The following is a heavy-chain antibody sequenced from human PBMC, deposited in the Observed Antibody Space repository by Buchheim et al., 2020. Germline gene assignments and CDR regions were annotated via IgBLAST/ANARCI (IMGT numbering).Heavy chain of an antibody. CDR2: ISSSSSTI. J-gene: IGHJ4*02. CDR3: ARVAWGVSSGWSRDY. D-gene: IGHD6-19*01. Sequence: EVQLVESGGGLVQPGGSLRLSCAASGFTFSSYSMNWVRQAPGKGLEWVSYISSSSSTIYYADSVKVRFTISRDNAKNSLYLQMNSLRAEDTAVYYWARVAWGVSSGWSRDYWGQGTL. CDR1: GFTFSSYS. V-gene: IGHV3-48*01.